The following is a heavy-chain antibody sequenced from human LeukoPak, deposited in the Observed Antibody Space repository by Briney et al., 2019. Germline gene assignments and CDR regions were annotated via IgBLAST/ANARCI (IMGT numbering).Heavy chain of an antibody. D-gene: IGHD1-1*01. J-gene: IGHJ4*02. CDR3: ARHSIGTDPFDY. CDR2: VYSSGST. Sequence: SETLSLTCTVSGGSISSYHWNWTRQPPGKGLEWIGYVYSSGSTNYNPSLRSRVTISVDTSKNQFSLKLTSVTAADTAVYYCARHSIGTDPFDYWGQGTLVTVSS. CDR1: GGSISSYH. V-gene: IGHV4-59*08.